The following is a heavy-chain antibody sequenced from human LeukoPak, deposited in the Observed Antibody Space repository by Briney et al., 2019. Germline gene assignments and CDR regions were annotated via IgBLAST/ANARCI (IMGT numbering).Heavy chain of an antibody. CDR1: GGSISTSNYY. V-gene: IGHV4-39*07. CDR2: IFYSGST. CDR3: ARDSGSSGYYTDY. D-gene: IGHD3-22*01. J-gene: IGHJ4*02. Sequence: MASETLSLTCTVSGGSISTSNYYWGWIRQPPGKGLEWIGNIFYSGSTYYSPSLKSRVTISLDTSRNQFSLKLTSVTAADTAVYYCARDSGSSGYYTDYWGQGTLVTVSS.